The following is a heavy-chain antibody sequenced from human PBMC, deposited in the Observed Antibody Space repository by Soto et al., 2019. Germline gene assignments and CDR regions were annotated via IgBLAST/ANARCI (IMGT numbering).Heavy chain of an antibody. CDR1: GGSISSYY. D-gene: IGHD4-17*01. CDR2: IYYSGST. Sequence: QVQLQESGPGLVKPSETLSLTCTVSGGSISSYYWSWIRQPPGKGLEWIGYIYYSGSTNYNPSLKRRVPISVDTSKNQFSLKLGYVTAADTAVYYCARRYGPGFDYWGQGTLVTVSS. V-gene: IGHV4-59*08. J-gene: IGHJ4*02. CDR3: ARRYGPGFDY.